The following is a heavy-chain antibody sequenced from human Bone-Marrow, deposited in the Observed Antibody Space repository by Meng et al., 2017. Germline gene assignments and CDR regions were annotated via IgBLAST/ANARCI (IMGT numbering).Heavy chain of an antibody. D-gene: IGHD1-26*01. V-gene: IGHV4-59*08. J-gene: IGHJ4*02. CDR1: GCSISIYY. Sequence: QVQLQESGPGLVMPSETLSLTFTVSGCSISIYYWSWIRQPPGKGLVWIAYIHYSGSTNYNPSLKSRVTISVDTSKNQFSLKLTSVTAADTAVYYCARHRDGGSYPLDYWGQGTLVTVSS. CDR2: IHYSGST. CDR3: ARHRDGGSYPLDY.